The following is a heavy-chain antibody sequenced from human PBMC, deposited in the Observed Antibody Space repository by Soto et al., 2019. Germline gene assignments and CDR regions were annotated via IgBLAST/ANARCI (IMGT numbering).Heavy chain of an antibody. V-gene: IGHV6-1*01. CDR3: ARGRYSAFVY. D-gene: IGHD2-15*01. J-gene: IGHJ4*01. Sequence: QVPLQQSGPGLVEPSQTLSLTCGISGDSVSSSGVAWNWIRQSPSRGLEWLGRTYFASRWFSEYAESVRSRITIDPDTSKNQLSLHVNSVTPEDTGVYYCARGRYSAFVYWGRGTLVTVSS. CDR1: GDSVSSSGVA. CDR2: TYFASRWFS.